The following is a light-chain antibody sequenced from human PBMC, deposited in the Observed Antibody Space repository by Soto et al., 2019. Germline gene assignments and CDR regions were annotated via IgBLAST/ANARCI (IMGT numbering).Light chain of an antibody. J-gene: IGKJ5*01. CDR1: RTVTSNY. CDR2: GAS. Sequence: ENVLTQSPGTLSLSPGERATLSCRASRTVTSNYLAWYQQKPGRTPRLLIYGASSRATGVPDRFNGSGSGTDFTLTISRLEPEDFAVYYCQQYITSPWTFGQGTRLEI. V-gene: IGKV3-20*01. CDR3: QQYITSPWT.